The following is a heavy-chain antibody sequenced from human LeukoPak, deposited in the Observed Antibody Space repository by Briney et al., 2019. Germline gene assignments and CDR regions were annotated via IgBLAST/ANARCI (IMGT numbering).Heavy chain of an antibody. Sequence: ASVKVSCKASVYIFTSYGLHWVRQAPGQGLEWMGWISAYSGNTNYAQKVQGRVTLTTETYINTDYMEVGRLTSDDTPVYLCARNLRTAGVYYGKDVWGQGTTVTVSS. V-gene: IGHV1-18*01. D-gene: IGHD6-13*01. J-gene: IGHJ6*02. CDR2: ISAYSGNT. CDR1: VYIFTSYG. CDR3: ARNLRTAGVYYGKDV.